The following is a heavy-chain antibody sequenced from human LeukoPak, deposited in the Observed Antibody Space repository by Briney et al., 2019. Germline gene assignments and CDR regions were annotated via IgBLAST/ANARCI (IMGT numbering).Heavy chain of an antibody. Sequence: GGSLRLSCAASGFTFSSYSMNWVRQAPGKGLEWVSSISSSSSYIYYADSVKGRFTISRDNAKNTLYLQMNSLRAEDTAVYYCAKAGDIVVVPAARPLDYWGQGTLVTVSS. J-gene: IGHJ4*02. CDR1: GFTFSSYS. CDR2: ISSSSSYI. V-gene: IGHV3-21*04. D-gene: IGHD2-2*01. CDR3: AKAGDIVVVPAARPLDY.